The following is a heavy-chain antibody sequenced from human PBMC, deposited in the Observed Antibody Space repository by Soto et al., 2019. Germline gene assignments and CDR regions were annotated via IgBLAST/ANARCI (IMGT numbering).Heavy chain of an antibody. CDR1: GFTFSSYS. J-gene: IGHJ6*02. D-gene: IGHD5-18*01. CDR3: ARDRSYSYGCYYYYGMDV. V-gene: IGHV3-21*01. Sequence: EVQLGESGGGLVKPGGSLRLSCAAAGFTFSSYSLNWVRQAPEKGLEWVSSISSSSSYIYYADSVKGRFTISRDNAKNSLYLQMNSLRAEDTAVYYCARDRSYSYGCYYYYGMDVWGQGTTVTVSS. CDR2: ISSSSSYI.